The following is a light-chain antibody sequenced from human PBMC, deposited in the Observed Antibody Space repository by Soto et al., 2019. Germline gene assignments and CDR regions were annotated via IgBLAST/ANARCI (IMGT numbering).Light chain of an antibody. V-gene: IGKV1-8*01. J-gene: IGKJ1*01. CDR3: QLSSSYPPT. Sequence: IRMTQSPSSLSASTGDRVTITCRASQGISSYLAWYQQKPGKAPKLLIYAASTLQSGVPSRFSGSGSGTDFTLTISCLQSEDFATYYSQLSSSYPPTFCHGSNVDVK. CDR1: QGISSY. CDR2: AAS.